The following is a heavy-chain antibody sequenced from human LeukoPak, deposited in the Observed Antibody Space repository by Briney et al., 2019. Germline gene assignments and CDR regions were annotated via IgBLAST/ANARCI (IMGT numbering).Heavy chain of an antibody. CDR2: INHSGST. V-gene: IGHV4-34*01. J-gene: IGHJ5*02. CDR3: ARGYSGYDFFWFDP. Sequence: SETLSLTCAVYGGSFSGYYWSWIRQPPGKGLEWIGEINHSGSTNYNPSLKSRVTISVDTSKDQFSLKLSSVTAADTAVYYCARGYSGYDFFWFDPWGQGTLVTVSS. D-gene: IGHD5-12*01. CDR1: GGSFSGYY.